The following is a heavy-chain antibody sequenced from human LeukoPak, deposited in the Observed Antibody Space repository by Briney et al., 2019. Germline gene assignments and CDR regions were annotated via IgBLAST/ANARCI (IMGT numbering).Heavy chain of an antibody. Sequence: SETLSLTCTVSGGSISGSSYYWGWIRQPPGKGLEWIGYIYYSGSTYYNPSLKSRVTISVDTSKNQFSLKLSSVTAADTAVYYCARLSSGLYDAFDIWGQGTMVTVSS. D-gene: IGHD6-19*01. CDR3: ARLSSGLYDAFDI. CDR2: IYYSGST. CDR1: GGSISGSSYY. V-gene: IGHV4-30-4*08. J-gene: IGHJ3*02.